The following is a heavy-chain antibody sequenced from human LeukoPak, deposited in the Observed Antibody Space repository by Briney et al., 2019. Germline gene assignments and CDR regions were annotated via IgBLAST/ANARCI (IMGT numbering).Heavy chain of an antibody. D-gene: IGHD4-23*01. CDR2: IYPGDSDT. CDR3: ARPADGGNYAFDI. Sequence: GESLKISCKGSGYRFTIYWIAWVRQMPGKGLEWMGIIYPGDSDTRYSPSFQGQVTISADKSISAAYLQWSSLKASDTAKYYCARPADGGNYAFDIWGQGTMVTVSS. CDR1: GYRFTIYW. J-gene: IGHJ3*02. V-gene: IGHV5-51*01.